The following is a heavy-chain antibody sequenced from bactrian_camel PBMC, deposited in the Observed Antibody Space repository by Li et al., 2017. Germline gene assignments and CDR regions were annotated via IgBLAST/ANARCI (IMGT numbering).Heavy chain of an antibody. CDR2: IDSGGGYT. D-gene: IGHD1*01. CDR3: AAGSSAAGFLALSTSPFSY. J-gene: IGHJ4*01. V-gene: IGHV3S36*01. CDR1: GYTANDYF. Sequence: VQLVESGGGSVQAGGSLRLSCKLSGYSGYTANDYFMGWFRQAPGKGLEWVSFIDSGGGYTLYADSVKGRFTISRDNAKNTVYLQMDGLQPEDTGVYYCAAGSSAAGFLALSTSPFSYWGRGTQVTVS.